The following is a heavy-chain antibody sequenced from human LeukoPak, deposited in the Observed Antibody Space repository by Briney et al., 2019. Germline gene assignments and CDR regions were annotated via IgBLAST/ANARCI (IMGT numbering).Heavy chain of an antibody. V-gene: IGHV3-7*01. D-gene: IGHD2-2*01. CDR3: ARGVRLTIVVVPAAGWNY. J-gene: IGHJ4*02. CDR1: GFIVSSNY. Sequence: GGSLRLSCSVSGFIVSSNYMSWVRQAPGKGLEWVANIKQDGSEKYYVDSVKGRFTISRDNAKNSLYLQMNSLRAEDTAVYYCARGVRLTIVVVPAAGWNYWGQGTLLTVSS. CDR2: IKQDGSEK.